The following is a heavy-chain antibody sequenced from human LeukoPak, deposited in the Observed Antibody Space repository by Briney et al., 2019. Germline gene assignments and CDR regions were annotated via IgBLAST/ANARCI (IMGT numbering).Heavy chain of an antibody. D-gene: IGHD5-18*01. V-gene: IGHV5-51*01. CDR3: ARRGTAMDFDY. J-gene: IGHJ4*02. Sequence: GESLKISCKGSGYSFTSYWIAWVRQMPGKGLERMGIIYPGDSDTRYSPSFQGQVTISADKSISTAYLQCSSLKASDTAMYYCARRGTAMDFDYWGQGTLVTVSS. CDR2: IYPGDSDT. CDR1: GYSFTSYW.